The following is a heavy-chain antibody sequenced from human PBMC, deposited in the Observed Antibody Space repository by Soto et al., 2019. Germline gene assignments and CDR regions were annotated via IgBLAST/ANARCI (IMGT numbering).Heavy chain of an antibody. V-gene: IGHV4-59*01. CDR2: IYYSGST. D-gene: IGHD3-10*01. CDR3: ARGQGYYGSGSYFHYGMDV. J-gene: IGHJ6*02. CDR1: GGSISSYY. Sequence: SETLSLTCTVSGGSISSYYWSWIRQPPGKGLEWIGYIYYSGSTNYNPSLKSRVTISVDTSKNQFSLKLSSVTAADTAGYYCARGQGYYGSGSYFHYGMDVWGQGTTVTVSS.